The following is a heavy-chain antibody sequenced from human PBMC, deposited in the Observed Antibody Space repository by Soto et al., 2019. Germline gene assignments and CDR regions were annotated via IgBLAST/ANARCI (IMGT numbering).Heavy chain of an antibody. Sequence: EVQLLESGGGFVQPGGSLRLSCAASGFTFRSYAISWVRQAPGKGLEWVSAISGGGGATYYADSVKGRFTISRDNSKNTLSLQMNSLRVEDTAVYYCAKDGWKNYYDSTGYRYGMDVWGQGTTVTVSS. CDR2: ISGGGGAT. CDR3: AKDGWKNYYDSTGYRYGMDV. J-gene: IGHJ6*02. CDR1: GFTFRSYA. V-gene: IGHV3-23*01. D-gene: IGHD3-22*01.